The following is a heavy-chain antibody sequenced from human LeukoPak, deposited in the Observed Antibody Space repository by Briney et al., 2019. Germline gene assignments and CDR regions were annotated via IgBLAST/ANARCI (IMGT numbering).Heavy chain of an antibody. D-gene: IGHD3-16*02. CDR3: ARHHSSGLSLRGGIPGFWFDY. CDR2: IYYSGST. V-gene: IGHV4-59*08. Sequence: SETLSLTCTVSGGSSSSYYWSWIRQPPGKGLEGIGYIYYSGSTNYNPSLKSRVTISVDTSKNQFSLKLSSGTAADTAVYYCARHHSSGLSLRGGIPGFWFDYWGQGTLVTVSS. J-gene: IGHJ4*02. CDR1: GGSSSSYY.